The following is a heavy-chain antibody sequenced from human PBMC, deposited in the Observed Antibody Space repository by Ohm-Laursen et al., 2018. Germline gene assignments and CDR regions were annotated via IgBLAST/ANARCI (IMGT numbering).Heavy chain of an antibody. J-gene: IGHJ4*02. Sequence: SLRLSCSASGFSFNDYVMHWVRQAPGKGLEWVSGISLNGGSIGYADSVKGRFTISRDNAKKSLYLQMNSLRAGDTALYYCAREGFDYWGQGTLVTVSS. CDR1: GFSFNDYV. CDR3: AREGFDY. CDR2: ISLNGGSI. V-gene: IGHV3-9*01.